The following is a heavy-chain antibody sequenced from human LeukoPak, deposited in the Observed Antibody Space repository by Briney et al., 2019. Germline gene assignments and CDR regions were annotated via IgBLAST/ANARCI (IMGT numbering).Heavy chain of an antibody. CDR1: GFTFSSYA. CDR2: IYSGGST. V-gene: IGHV3-66*01. D-gene: IGHD4/OR15-4a*01. CDR3: AIAKTMVLFDY. Sequence: GGSLRLSCAASGFTFSSYAMSWVRQAPGKGLEWVSVIYSGGSTYYADSVKGRFTISRDNSKNTLYLQMNSLRAEDTAVYYCAIAKTMVLFDYWGQGTLVTVSS. J-gene: IGHJ4*02.